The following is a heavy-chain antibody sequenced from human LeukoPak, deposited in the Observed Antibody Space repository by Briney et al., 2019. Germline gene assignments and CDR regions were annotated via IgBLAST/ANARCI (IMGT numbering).Heavy chain of an antibody. CDR3: ARYRWLRGFDY. CDR1: GGTFSSYA. Sequence: GASVKVSCKASGGTFSSYAISWVRQAPGQGLEWMGGIIPISGTANYAQKFQGRVTITADESTSTAYMELSSLRSEDTAVYYCARYRWLRGFDYWGQGTLVTVSS. V-gene: IGHV1-69*01. D-gene: IGHD3-22*01. CDR2: IIPISGTA. J-gene: IGHJ4*02.